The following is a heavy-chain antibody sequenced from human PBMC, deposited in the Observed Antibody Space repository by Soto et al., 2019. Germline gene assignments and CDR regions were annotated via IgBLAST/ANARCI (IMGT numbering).Heavy chain of an antibody. CDR3: ASDNKKGMDV. J-gene: IGHJ6*02. Sequence: QVQLVESGGGVVQPGRSLRLSCAASGFTFSSYAMHWVRQAPGKGLAWVAVISYDGSNKYYADSVKGRFTISKNNYQNTKYLQMNSPAADDTAVYYCASDNKKGMDVWGQGTTVTVSS. CDR1: GFTFSSYA. V-gene: IGHV3-30-3*01. CDR2: ISYDGSNK.